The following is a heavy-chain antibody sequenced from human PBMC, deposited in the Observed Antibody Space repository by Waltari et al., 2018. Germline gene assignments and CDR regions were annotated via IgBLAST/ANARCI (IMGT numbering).Heavy chain of an antibody. J-gene: IGHJ4*02. V-gene: IGHV4-34*01. CDR3: VRGRRYSRPYCDL. D-gene: IGHD5-12*01. CDR2: IEDSRTA. Sequence: QVQLQQWGAGLLKPSETLSLTCGVDGESLRGYYWNWIRQPPGKGLEWIGEIEDSRTAHDDPSLKSRVAMSVDMSKNQISLRLSSVTAADTALYFCVRGRRYSRPYCDLWGQG. CDR1: GESLRGYY.